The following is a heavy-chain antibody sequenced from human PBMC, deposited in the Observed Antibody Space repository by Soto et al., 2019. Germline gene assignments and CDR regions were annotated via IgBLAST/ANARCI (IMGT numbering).Heavy chain of an antibody. CDR1: GFTFSTYD. CDR2: ITNSGVTT. D-gene: IGHD6-19*01. Sequence: PGGSLRLSCAASGFTFSTYDMNWVRQAPGKGLEWVSSITNSGVTTYYADSVKGRFTISRDNSKDTLYLQINSLRVGDTALYYCAKNRGGSGWWFDYWGQGTLVTVSS. V-gene: IGHV3-23*01. J-gene: IGHJ4*02. CDR3: AKNRGGSGWWFDY.